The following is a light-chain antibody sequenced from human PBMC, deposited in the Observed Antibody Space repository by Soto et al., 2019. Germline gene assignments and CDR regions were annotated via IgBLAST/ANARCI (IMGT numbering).Light chain of an antibody. CDR1: QSISSW. V-gene: IGKV1-5*01. Sequence: DIQMTQSPSTLSASVGDRVTITCRASQSISSWLAWYQQKLGRAPRLLIYDASSLESGVPSRFSGSGYGTEFTLTISSLQPDDFATYYCQHYNSYSVAFGPGTKVDIK. CDR3: QHYNSYSVA. J-gene: IGKJ1*01. CDR2: DAS.